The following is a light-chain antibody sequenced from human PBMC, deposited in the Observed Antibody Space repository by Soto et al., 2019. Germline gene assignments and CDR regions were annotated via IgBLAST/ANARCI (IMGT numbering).Light chain of an antibody. V-gene: IGKV3-15*01. Sequence: EIVMTQSPATLSVSPGERATLSCRASQSVSSNLAWYQQKPGQAPRPLIYGASTRATGFPARFSGSRSGTEFTLTISSLQSEDFAIYYCQHYDNWPITFGQGTRLEIK. CDR3: QHYDNWPIT. CDR1: QSVSSN. J-gene: IGKJ5*01. CDR2: GAS.